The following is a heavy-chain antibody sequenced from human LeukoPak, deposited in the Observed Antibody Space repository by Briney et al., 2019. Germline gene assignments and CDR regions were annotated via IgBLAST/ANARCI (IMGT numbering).Heavy chain of an antibody. CDR2: ISSSGRTI. J-gene: IGHJ4*02. D-gene: IGHD2-2*01. CDR1: GFTFSTYE. V-gene: IGHV3-48*03. CDR3: ARDSITCSTTGCAFDY. Sequence: GGSLRLSCVASGFTFSTYEMNWVRQAPGKGLEWVSYISSSGRTIYYADSVKGRFTISRDNAKTSLYLQMSSLRAEDTAVYYCARDSITCSTTGCAFDYWGQGTLVTVSS.